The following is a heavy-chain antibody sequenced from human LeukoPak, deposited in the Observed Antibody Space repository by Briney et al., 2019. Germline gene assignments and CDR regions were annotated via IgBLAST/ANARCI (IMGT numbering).Heavy chain of an antibody. J-gene: IGHJ4*02. V-gene: IGHV3-30*02. D-gene: IGHD4-11*01. CDR2: ILYDGSNK. CDR3: TKRRDSDYAVHY. CDR1: AFTFNIDG. Sequence: GPSLRNPCEASAFTFNIDGMHLVRQGPGKGLEWVAYILYDGSNKDYADCVKGRFTISRDNSKNTLYLQVNSLRAEDTAVYYCTKRRDSDYAVHYWGQGTMVTVSS.